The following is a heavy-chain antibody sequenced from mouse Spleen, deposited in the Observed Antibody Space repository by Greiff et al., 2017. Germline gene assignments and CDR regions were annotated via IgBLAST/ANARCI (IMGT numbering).Heavy chain of an antibody. CDR2: IDPETGGT. V-gene: IGHV1-15*01. D-gene: IGHD2-12*01. CDR3: TRGDDHYFDY. Sequence: QVQLQQSGAELVRPGASVTLSCKASGYTFTDYEMHWVKQTPVHGLEWIGAIDPETGGTAYNQKFKGKATLTADKSSSTAYMELRSLTSEDSAVYYCTRGDDHYFDYWGQGTTLTVSS. J-gene: IGHJ2*01. CDR1: GYTFTDYE.